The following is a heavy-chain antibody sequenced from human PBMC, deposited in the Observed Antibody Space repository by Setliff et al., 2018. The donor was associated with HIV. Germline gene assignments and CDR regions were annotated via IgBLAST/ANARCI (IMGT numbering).Heavy chain of an antibody. CDR2: ISVHNGNT. CDR1: GYTFTNYG. J-gene: IGHJ6*02. V-gene: IGHV1-18*01. Sequence: ASVKVSCKASGYTFTNYGINWVRQAPGQGLEWMGWISVHNGNTNFAQNVPGRVTMTTDTSTSTAYMEVRSLRFDDTAVYYCARGYSSSSSYYYGMDVWGQGTTVTVSS. D-gene: IGHD6-6*01. CDR3: ARGYSSSSSYYYGMDV.